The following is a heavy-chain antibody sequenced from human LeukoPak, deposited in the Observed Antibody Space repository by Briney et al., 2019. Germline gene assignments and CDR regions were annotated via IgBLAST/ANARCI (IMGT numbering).Heavy chain of an antibody. V-gene: IGHV4-59*08. J-gene: IGHJ4*02. CDR3: ARGCSGGSCLFDY. CDR1: GGSISSSF. Sequence: SETLSLTCSVSGGSISSSFWSWIRQPPGKGLEWIGHMHDSGSTNFNPSLKSRVTISLDTSKNQFSLNLSSVTAADTAVYYCARGCSGGSCLFDYWGQGTLVTVSS. CDR2: MHDSGST. D-gene: IGHD2-15*01.